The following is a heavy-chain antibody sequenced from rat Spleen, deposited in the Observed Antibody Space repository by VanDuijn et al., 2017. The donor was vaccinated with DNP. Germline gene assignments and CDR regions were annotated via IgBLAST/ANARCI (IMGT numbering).Heavy chain of an antibody. V-gene: IGHV3-3*01. CDR2: INSAGST. J-gene: IGHJ2*01. CDR3: ARFTGSPYYFDY. D-gene: IGHD5-1*01. CDR1: GYSITSNY. Sequence: EVQLQESGPGLVKPSQSLSLTCSVTGYSITSNYWGWIRKFPGNKMEWMGYINSAGSTNYNPSLKSRISITRDTSKNQFFLQVNSVPTEDTATYYCARFTGSPYYFDYWGQGVMVTVSS.